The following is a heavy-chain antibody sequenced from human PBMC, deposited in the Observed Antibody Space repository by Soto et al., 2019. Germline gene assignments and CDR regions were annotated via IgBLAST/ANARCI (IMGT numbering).Heavy chain of an antibody. J-gene: IGHJ6*02. CDR3: ARDQDVDIVATTRYYYYGMDV. D-gene: IGHD5-12*01. V-gene: IGHV3-30*03. Sequence: GESLKISCAASGFTFSSYGMHWVHQAPGKGLEWVAVISYDGSNKYYADSVKGRFTISRDNSKNTLYLQMNSLGAEDKALYYCARDQDVDIVATTRYYYYGMDVWGQGTTVTVSS. CDR1: GFTFSSYG. CDR2: ISYDGSNK.